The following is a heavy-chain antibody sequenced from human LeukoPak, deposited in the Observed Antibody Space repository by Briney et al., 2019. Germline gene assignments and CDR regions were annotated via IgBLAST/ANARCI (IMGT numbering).Heavy chain of an antibody. CDR3: ARDMPNDSTLDY. CDR1: GYTFTSYG. J-gene: IGHJ4*02. V-gene: IGHV1-18*01. Sequence: ASVKVSCKASGYTFTSYGISWVRQAPGQGLEWMGWISAYNGNTNYAQKLQGRVTMTTDTSTGTAYMELRSLRSDDTAVYYCARDMPNDSTLDYWGQGTLVTVSS. D-gene: IGHD1-1*01. CDR2: ISAYNGNT.